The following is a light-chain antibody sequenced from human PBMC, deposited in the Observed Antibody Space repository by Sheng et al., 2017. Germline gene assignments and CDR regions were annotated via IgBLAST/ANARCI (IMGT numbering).Light chain of an antibody. CDR2: GAS. Sequence: DIQVTQSPSSVSASVGDRVTITCRASQGFSSYLAWYQQKPGKAPKLLIYGASSLQSGVPSRFSGYRSGTDFTLTISGLQPEDFATYYCQQVYSFPPSGTFGQGTKVEIK. J-gene: IGKJ1*01. CDR1: QGFSSY. CDR3: QQVYSFPPSGT. V-gene: IGKV1-12*01.